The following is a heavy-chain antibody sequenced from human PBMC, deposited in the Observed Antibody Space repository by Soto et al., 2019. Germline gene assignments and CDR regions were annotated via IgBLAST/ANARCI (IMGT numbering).Heavy chain of an antibody. CDR1: GYSFTSYW. CDR3: ARQTITMIVVVYGMDV. V-gene: IGHV5-10-1*01. Sequence: PGESLKISCKGSGYSFTSYWISWVRQMPGKGLEWMGRIDPSDSYTNYSPSFQGHVTISADKSISTAYLQWSSLKASDTAMYYCARQTITMIVVVYGMDVWGQGTTVTVS. CDR2: IDPSDSYT. J-gene: IGHJ6*02. D-gene: IGHD3-22*01.